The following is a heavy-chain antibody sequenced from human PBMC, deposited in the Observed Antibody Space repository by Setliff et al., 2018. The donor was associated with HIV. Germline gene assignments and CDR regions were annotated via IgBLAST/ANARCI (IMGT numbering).Heavy chain of an antibody. CDR1: GYAISSDFY. CDR3: ARAGYGMATGLRH. CDR2: INHSGST. J-gene: IGHJ1*01. V-gene: IGHV4-38-2*01. D-gene: IGHD5-12*01. Sequence: PSETLSLTCAVSGYAISSDFYWGWIRQPPGKGLEWIGEINHSGSTNYNPSLKNRVTISVDTSKNQFSLKLSSVTAADTAVYYCARAGYGMATGLRHWGQGTLVTVSS.